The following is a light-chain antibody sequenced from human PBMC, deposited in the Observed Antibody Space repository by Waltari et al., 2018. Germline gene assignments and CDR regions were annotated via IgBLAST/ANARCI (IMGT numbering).Light chain of an antibody. CDR2: GAS. CDR1: QSVSSN. J-gene: IGKJ4*01. CDR3: QQYNNWPLT. Sequence: GERATLSCRASQSVSSNLAWYQQKPGQAPRLLIYGASTRATGISARFSGSGSGTEFTLTISSLQSEDFAVYYCQQYNNWPLTFGGGTTVEIK. V-gene: IGKV3-15*01.